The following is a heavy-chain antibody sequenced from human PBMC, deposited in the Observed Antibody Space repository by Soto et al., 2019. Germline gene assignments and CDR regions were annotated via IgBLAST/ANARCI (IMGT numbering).Heavy chain of an antibody. V-gene: IGHV4-39*01. D-gene: IGHD3-16*02. CDR1: GGSISSSSYY. Sequence: PSETLSLTCSVSGGSISSSSYYWGWIRQPPGKGLEWIGSIYYSGSTYDNPSLKSRVTISVDTSKNQISLKLRSVTAADTAVYYCAKTHYDYVWGSYRPDAFDIWGQGTMVTVSS. CDR2: IYYSGST. J-gene: IGHJ3*02. CDR3: AKTHYDYVWGSYRPDAFDI.